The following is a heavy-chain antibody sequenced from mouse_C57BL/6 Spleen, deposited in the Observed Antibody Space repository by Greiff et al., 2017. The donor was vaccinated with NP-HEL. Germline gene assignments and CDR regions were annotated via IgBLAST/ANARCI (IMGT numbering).Heavy chain of an antibody. CDR2: IYPGDGDT. Sequence: VNLVESGAELVKPGASVKISCKASGYAFSSYWMNWVKQRPGKGLEWIGQIYPGDGDTNYNGKFKGKATLTADKSSSTAYMQLSSLTSEDSAVYFCARWDGSDAMDYWGQGTSVTVSS. V-gene: IGHV1-80*01. CDR3: ARWDGSDAMDY. D-gene: IGHD1-1*01. J-gene: IGHJ4*01. CDR1: GYAFSSYW.